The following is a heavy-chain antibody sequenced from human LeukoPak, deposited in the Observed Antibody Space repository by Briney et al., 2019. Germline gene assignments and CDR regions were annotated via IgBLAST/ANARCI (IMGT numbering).Heavy chain of an antibody. Sequence: SETLSLTCAVYGGSFSGYYWSWIRQPPGKGLEWIGEINHSGSTNYNPSLKSRVTISEDTSKNQFSLKLSSVTAADTAVYYCARGRDSSGWHRGGSYNWFDPWGQGTLVTVSS. CDR3: ARGRDSSGWHRGGSYNWFDP. J-gene: IGHJ5*02. D-gene: IGHD6-19*01. V-gene: IGHV4-34*01. CDR1: GGSFSGYY. CDR2: INHSGST.